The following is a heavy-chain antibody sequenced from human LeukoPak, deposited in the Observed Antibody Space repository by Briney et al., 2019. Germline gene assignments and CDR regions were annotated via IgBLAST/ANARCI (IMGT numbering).Heavy chain of an antibody. D-gene: IGHD2-2*01. CDR1: GASISSSSYY. J-gene: IGHJ4*02. CDR2: FSYSGST. Sequence: SETLSLTCSVSGASISSSSYYWGWIRQPPGKGLEWIGIFSYSGSTYYNSSLKSRVTISVDTSNNRFSLRLNSVTAADTAVYYCARIGLGSSEDYWGQGTLVTVSS. CDR3: ARIGLGSSEDY. V-gene: IGHV4-39*07.